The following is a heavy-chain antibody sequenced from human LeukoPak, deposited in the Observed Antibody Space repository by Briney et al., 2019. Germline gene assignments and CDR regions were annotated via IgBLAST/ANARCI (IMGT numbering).Heavy chain of an antibody. CDR3: AKDRDDDVYAFDI. J-gene: IGHJ3*02. CDR1: GFTFNSYW. CDR2: IKQDGSEK. Sequence: GGSLRLSCAAPGFTFNSYWMSWVRQAPGKGLEWVINIKQDGSEKKYVDSVKGRFTISRDNAKNSLFLQMNSLRAEDTAVYYCAKDRDDDVYAFDIWGQGKLVTVSS. D-gene: IGHD3-3*01. V-gene: IGHV3-7*01.